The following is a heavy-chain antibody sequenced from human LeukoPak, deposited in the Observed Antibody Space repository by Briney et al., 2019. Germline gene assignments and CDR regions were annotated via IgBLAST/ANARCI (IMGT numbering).Heavy chain of an antibody. Sequence: GGSLRLSCAASGFTFSTHSMNWARQAPGKGLEWVSCISSSSSDIYYADSVKGRFTISRDNAKNSLYLQMNSLRAEDTAVYYCARETGESFDYWGQGTLVTVSS. J-gene: IGHJ4*02. V-gene: IGHV3-21*01. CDR2: ISSSSSDI. D-gene: IGHD3-10*01. CDR1: GFTFSTHS. CDR3: ARETGESFDY.